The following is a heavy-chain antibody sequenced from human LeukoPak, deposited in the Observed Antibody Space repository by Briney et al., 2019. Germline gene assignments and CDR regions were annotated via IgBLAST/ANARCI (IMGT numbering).Heavy chain of an antibody. J-gene: IGHJ4*02. D-gene: IGHD1-1*01. V-gene: IGHV1-18*01. Sequence: GASVKVSCKASGYTFTSYGISWVRQPPAQGLEWMGWISAYSGNTNYAQKFQGRVTMTTDTSTSTAYMELRSLRSDDTAVYYCARDLSTGTIDYWGQGTLVTVSS. CDR2: ISAYSGNT. CDR1: GYTFTSYG. CDR3: ARDLSTGTIDY.